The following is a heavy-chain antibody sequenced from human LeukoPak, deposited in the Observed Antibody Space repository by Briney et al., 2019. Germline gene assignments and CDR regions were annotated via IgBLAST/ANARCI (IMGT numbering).Heavy chain of an antibody. J-gene: IGHJ4*02. V-gene: IGHV3-23*01. Sequence: PGGSPRLSCAASGATLHSFAMSWVRQAPGKGLEWLAVTSGTEDSTHYADSVRGRFIISTDSSKKSLYLQMNSLRAEDTAVYYCTKDLMTGFSSGWYFGYWGLGTLVTVSS. CDR3: TKDLMTGFSSGWYFGY. D-gene: IGHD6-19*01. CDR2: TSGTEDST. CDR1: GATLHSFA.